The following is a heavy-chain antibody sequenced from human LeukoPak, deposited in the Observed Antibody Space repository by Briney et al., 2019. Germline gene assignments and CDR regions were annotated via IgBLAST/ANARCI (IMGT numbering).Heavy chain of an antibody. D-gene: IGHD2-15*01. Sequence: PGGSLRLSYAASGFTVSSNYMSWVRQAPGKGMEWASVIYSGGSTYYADSVKGRFTISRDNSKNTLYLQMNRLRAEDTAVYYCAREGSHTSDAFDIWGQGTMVTVSS. CDR1: GFTVSSNY. CDR2: IYSGGST. CDR3: AREGSHTSDAFDI. V-gene: IGHV3-53*01. J-gene: IGHJ3*02.